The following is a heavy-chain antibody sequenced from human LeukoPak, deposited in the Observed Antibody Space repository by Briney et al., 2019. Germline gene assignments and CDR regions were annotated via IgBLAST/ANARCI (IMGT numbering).Heavy chain of an antibody. Sequence: ASVKVSCKASVYTFTSYDINWVRQATGQGLEWMGWMNPNSGNTGYAQKFQGRVTITRNTSISTAYMELSSLRSEDTAVYYCARGRVYLCGCPAFDIWGQGTMVTVSS. CDR3: ARGRVYLCGCPAFDI. CDR1: VYTFTSYD. CDR2: MNPNSGNT. V-gene: IGHV1-8*03. J-gene: IGHJ3*02. D-gene: IGHD2-8*02.